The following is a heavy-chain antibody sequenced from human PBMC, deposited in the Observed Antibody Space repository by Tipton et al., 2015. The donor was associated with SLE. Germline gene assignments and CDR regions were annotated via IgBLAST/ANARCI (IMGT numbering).Heavy chain of an antibody. Sequence: TLSLTCAVYGGSFSGYYWSWIRQPPGKGLEWIGEINHSGSTNYNPSLKSRVTISVDTSKNQFSLKLSSVTAADTAVYYCARDSSGWYGHWGQGTLVTVSS. V-gene: IGHV4-34*01. D-gene: IGHD6-19*01. CDR3: ARDSSGWYGH. CDR1: GGSFSGYY. CDR2: INHSGST. J-gene: IGHJ5*02.